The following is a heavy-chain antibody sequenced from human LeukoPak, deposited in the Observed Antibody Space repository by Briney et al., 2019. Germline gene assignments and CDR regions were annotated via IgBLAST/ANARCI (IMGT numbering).Heavy chain of an antibody. CDR3: ARDCSGGSCPTGGYDVFDF. D-gene: IGHD2-15*01. CDR2: IFRSGAT. J-gene: IGHJ3*01. Sequence: SETLSLTCAVSGGSFSDDNWWSWVRQTPGKGLEWIGEIFRSGATNYNPSLKSRVTMSVDKSKNKFSLQMNTLTAADTAIYYCARDCSGGSCPTGGYDVFDFWGHGIRVIVSS. CDR1: GGSFSDDNW. V-gene: IGHV4-4*02.